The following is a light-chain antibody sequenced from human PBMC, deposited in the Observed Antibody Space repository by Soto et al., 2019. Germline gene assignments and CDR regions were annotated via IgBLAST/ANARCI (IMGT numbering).Light chain of an antibody. CDR2: SNN. Sequence: QSVLTQPPSASGTPGQRVTISCSGSSSNIGSNTVNWYQQLPGTAPKLLIYSNNQRPSGVPDRVSGSKSGTSASLAISGLQSEDEADYYCAAWDDSLNGQGVFGGGTKLTVL. V-gene: IGLV1-44*01. CDR1: SSNIGSNT. CDR3: AAWDDSLNGQGV. J-gene: IGLJ2*01.